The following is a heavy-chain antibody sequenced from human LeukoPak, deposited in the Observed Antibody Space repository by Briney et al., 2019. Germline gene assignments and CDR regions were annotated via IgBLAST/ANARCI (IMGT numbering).Heavy chain of an antibody. CDR3: ARVDYDFWSGYRQFDP. CDR1: GYTFTSYD. D-gene: IGHD3-3*01. Sequence: EASVKVSCKASGYTFTSYDINWVRQATGQGLEWMGWMNPNSGNTGYAQKFQGRVTITRNTSISTAYMELSSLRSEDTAVYYCARVDYDFWSGYRQFDPWGQGTLVTVSS. J-gene: IGHJ5*02. V-gene: IGHV1-8*03. CDR2: MNPNSGNT.